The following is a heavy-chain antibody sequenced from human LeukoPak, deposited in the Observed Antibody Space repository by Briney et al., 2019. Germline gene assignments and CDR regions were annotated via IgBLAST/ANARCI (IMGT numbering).Heavy chain of an antibody. CDR2: IRYDGSNK. CDR1: GFTFSSYG. CDR3: ANSVVPAAIMDPGDAFDI. V-gene: IGHV3-30*02. J-gene: IGHJ3*02. D-gene: IGHD2-2*02. Sequence: GGSLRLSCAASGFTFSSYGMHWVRQAPGKGLEWVAFIRYDGSNKYYADSVKGRFTISRDNSKNTLYLQMNSLRAEDTAVYYCANSVVPAAIMDPGDAFDIWGQGTMVTVSS.